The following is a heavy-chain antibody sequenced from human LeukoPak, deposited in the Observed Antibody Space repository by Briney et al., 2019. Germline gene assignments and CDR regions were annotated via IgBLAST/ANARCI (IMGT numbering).Heavy chain of an antibody. Sequence: GGSLRLSCAASGFTFSSHWMHWVRQAPGKGLVWVSRINNGGSDTKYADSVKGRFTVSRDNAKNTLYVQMNSLRAEDTAVYYCARGFREPDYWGQGTLVTVSS. CDR3: ARGFREPDY. CDR1: GFTFSSHW. J-gene: IGHJ4*02. V-gene: IGHV3-74*01. CDR2: INNGGSDT. D-gene: IGHD1-14*01.